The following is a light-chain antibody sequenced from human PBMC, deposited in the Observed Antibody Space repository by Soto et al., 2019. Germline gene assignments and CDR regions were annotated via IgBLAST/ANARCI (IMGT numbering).Light chain of an antibody. Sequence: EIVLTQSPGTLSLSPGERATLSCRASQSVSSSYLAWYQQRPGRAPRLLIYDASRRATGIPDRFSGSGSGTDFTLTISRLAPEDSAVYHCQQYATSPWTFGQGTKVEI. CDR3: QQYATSPWT. CDR1: QSVSSSY. J-gene: IGKJ1*01. CDR2: DAS. V-gene: IGKV3-20*01.